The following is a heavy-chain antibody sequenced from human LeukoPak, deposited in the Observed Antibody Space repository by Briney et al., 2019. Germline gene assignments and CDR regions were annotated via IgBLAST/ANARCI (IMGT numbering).Heavy chain of an antibody. V-gene: IGHV4-30-2*01. J-gene: IGHJ5*02. CDR1: GGSISSGGYS. CDR3: ARATYYDIPEFDP. Sequence: PSQTLSLTCAVSGGSISSGGYSWSCIRQTPGKGLEWIGYIYHSGSTYYNPSLKSRVTISVDRSKNQFSLKLSSVTAADTAVYYCARATYYDIPEFDPWGQGTLVTVSS. D-gene: IGHD3-9*01. CDR2: IYHSGST.